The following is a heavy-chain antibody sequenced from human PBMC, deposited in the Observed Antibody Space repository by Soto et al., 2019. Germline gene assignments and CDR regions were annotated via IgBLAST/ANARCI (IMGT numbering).Heavy chain of an antibody. CDR1: GFIFTNYA. V-gene: IGHV3-23*01. CDR2: IGGRGNSA. J-gene: IGHJ3*01. CDR3: VREGRGSFDF. D-gene: IGHD5-12*01. Sequence: GGSLRLSCAASGFIFTNYAMNWVRQAPGKGLEWVSVIGGRGNSAYYADSVQGRFTISRDNSKNTLSLQMSSLTADDTAIYYCVREGRGSFDFWGRGTMVTVPS.